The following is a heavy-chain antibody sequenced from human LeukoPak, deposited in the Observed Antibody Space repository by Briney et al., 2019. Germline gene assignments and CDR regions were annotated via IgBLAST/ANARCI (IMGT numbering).Heavy chain of an antibody. CDR1: GFTFSSYA. D-gene: IGHD3-3*01. Sequence: GGSLRLTCAASGFTFSSYALSWVRQAPGKRLEWVSAISGSGGRTNNADSVKGRFTISRDDSKNTLYLQMNSLRGEDTAVYYCAKNKEKAIFGVVLGADAFDIWGQGTMVTVSS. CDR3: AKNKEKAIFGVVLGADAFDI. J-gene: IGHJ3*02. V-gene: IGHV3-23*01. CDR2: ISGSGGRT.